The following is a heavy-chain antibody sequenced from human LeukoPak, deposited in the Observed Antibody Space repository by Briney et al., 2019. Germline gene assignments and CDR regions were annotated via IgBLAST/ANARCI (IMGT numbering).Heavy chain of an antibody. D-gene: IGHD3-22*01. Sequence: SETLSLTCTVSGGSIRSGAYFWSWIRQRPGKGLEWIGYIHYSGSAYYNPSLKSRITVSVDTTKNQFSLKLSSVTAADTAVYYCARERDSNYYDRRGYSDAFDIWGQGTMVTVSS. CDR2: IHYSGSA. V-gene: IGHV4-31*03. CDR1: GGSIRSGAYF. J-gene: IGHJ3*02. CDR3: ARERDSNYYDRRGYSDAFDI.